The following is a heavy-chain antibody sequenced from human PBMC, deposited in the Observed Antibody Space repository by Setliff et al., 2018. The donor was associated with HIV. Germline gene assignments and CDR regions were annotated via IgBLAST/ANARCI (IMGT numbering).Heavy chain of an antibody. J-gene: IGHJ5*02. D-gene: IGHD1-26*01. CDR3: AREGVGEGWFDP. CDR2: IHYSGST. V-gene: IGHV4-59*01. Sequence: SETLSLTCTVSGGSISGYYWNWIRQPPGKGLEWIGYIHYSGSTNYNPSLQSRVNISADTSKNQFSLKLSSVTAADTAVYYCAREGVGEGWFDPWGQGSL. CDR1: GGSISGYY.